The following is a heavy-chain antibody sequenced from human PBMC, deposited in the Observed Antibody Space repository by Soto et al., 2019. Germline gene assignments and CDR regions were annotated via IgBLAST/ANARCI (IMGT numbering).Heavy chain of an antibody. D-gene: IGHD1-1*01. Sequence: PGGSLRLSCAASGFTFSSYGMHWVRQAPGKGLEWVAVIWYDGSNKYYADSVKGRFTISRDNSKNTLYLQMNSLRAEDTAVYYCARDLIIQYYYYGMDVWGQGTTVTVSS. CDR3: ARDLIIQYYYYGMDV. CDR2: IWYDGSNK. V-gene: IGHV3-33*01. J-gene: IGHJ6*02. CDR1: GFTFSSYG.